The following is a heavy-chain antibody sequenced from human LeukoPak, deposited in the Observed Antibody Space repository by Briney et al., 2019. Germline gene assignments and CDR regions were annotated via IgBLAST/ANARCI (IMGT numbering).Heavy chain of an antibody. Sequence: PSETLSLTCTVSGGSVSSGSYYWSWIRQPPGKGLEWIGYISYSGSTNYNPSLKSRVTISVDTSKNQFSLKLSSVTAADTAVYHCARGFDWLLSSYFDYWGQGTLVAVSS. J-gene: IGHJ4*02. CDR3: ARGFDWLLSSYFDY. CDR1: GGSVSSGSYY. CDR2: ISYSGST. D-gene: IGHD3-9*01. V-gene: IGHV4-61*01.